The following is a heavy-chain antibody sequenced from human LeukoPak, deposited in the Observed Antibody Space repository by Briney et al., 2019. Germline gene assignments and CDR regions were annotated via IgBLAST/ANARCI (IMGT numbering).Heavy chain of an antibody. CDR2: ISYDGSNK. V-gene: IGHV3-30*04. CDR1: GFTFSNYA. D-gene: IGHD1-14*01. J-gene: IGHJ4*02. CDR3: AAGAARSNFDY. Sequence: GGSLRLSCAASGFTFSNYAMHWVRQAPGKGLEWVAVISYDGSNKYYADSVKGRFTISRDNSKNTLYLQMNSLRAEDTAVYYCAAGAARSNFDYWGQGTLVTVSP.